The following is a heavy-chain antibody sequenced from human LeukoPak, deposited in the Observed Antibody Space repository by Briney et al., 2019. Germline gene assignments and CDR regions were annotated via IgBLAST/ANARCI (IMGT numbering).Heavy chain of an antibody. CDR3: ARDIGSGWYYFDY. V-gene: IGHV3-49*03. D-gene: IGHD6-19*01. J-gene: IGHJ4*02. CDR1: GFTSSASS. Sequence: GGSLRLSCATSGFTSSASSMSWFRQAPGKGLEWVGLIRSKAFGGTTDYAAAVKGRSIISRDDSKSISYLQMNSLQTDDTAVYYCARDIGSGWYYFDYWGQGTLVTVSS. CDR2: IRSKAFGGTT.